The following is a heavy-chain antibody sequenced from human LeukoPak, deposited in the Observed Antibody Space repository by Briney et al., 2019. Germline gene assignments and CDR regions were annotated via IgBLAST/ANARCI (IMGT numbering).Heavy chain of an antibody. D-gene: IGHD5-24*01. CDR1: GFTFSSYA. CDR3: ARKLESRRDGYKG. V-gene: IGHV3-48*01. Sequence: GGSLRLSCAASGFTFSSYAMHWVRQAPGKGLEWVSYISSSSSTIYYADSVKGRFTISRDNAKNSLYLQMNSLRAEDTAVYYCARKLESRRDGYKGWGQGTLVTVSS. CDR2: ISSSSSTI. J-gene: IGHJ4*02.